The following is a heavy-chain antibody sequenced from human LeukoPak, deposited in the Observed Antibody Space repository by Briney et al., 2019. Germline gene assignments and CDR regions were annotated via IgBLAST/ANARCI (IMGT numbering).Heavy chain of an antibody. CDR3: ARAPSSSPGYYYYYMDV. D-gene: IGHD6-6*01. CDR1: GGTFSGYA. V-gene: IGHV1-69*05. J-gene: IGHJ6*03. Sequence: GASVKVSCKASGGTFSGYAISWVRQAPGQGLEWMGGIIPIFGTANYAQKFQGRVTITTDESTSTAYMELSSLRSEDTAVYYCARAPSSSPGYYYYYMDVWGKGTTVTVSS. CDR2: IIPIFGTA.